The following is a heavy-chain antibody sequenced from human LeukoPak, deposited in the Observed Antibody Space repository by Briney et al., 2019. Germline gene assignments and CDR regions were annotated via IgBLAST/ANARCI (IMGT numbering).Heavy chain of an antibody. V-gene: IGHV4-59*01. D-gene: IGHD2-15*01. Sequence: SETLSLTCTVSGGSISSYYWRWIRQPPGKGLEWIGYIYYSGSTNYNPSLKSRVTISVDTSKNQFSLKLSSVTAADTAVYYCARVMAAASYYFDYWGQGTLVTVSS. CDR3: ARVMAAASYYFDY. CDR1: GGSISSYY. J-gene: IGHJ4*02. CDR2: IYYSGST.